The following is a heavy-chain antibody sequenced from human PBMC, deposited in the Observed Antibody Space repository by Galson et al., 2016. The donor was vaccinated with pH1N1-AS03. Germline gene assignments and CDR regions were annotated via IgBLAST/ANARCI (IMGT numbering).Heavy chain of an antibody. CDR2: VDPENGET. Sequence: VMVSCKVSGYTFTDYYIHWVRQAPGQGLEWVALVDPENGETIYAEKFQGKVTVTADTSADTAYMDLNSLRSDDTAVYYWTTRDHGDDLVDSWGQGTLVTVSS. D-gene: IGHD2-21*02. J-gene: IGHJ4*02. CDR3: TTRDHGDDLVDS. V-gene: IGHV1-69-2*01. CDR1: GYTFTDYY.